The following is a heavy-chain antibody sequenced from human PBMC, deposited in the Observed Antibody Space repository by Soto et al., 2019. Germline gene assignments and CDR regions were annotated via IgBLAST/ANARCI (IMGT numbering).Heavy chain of an antibody. J-gene: IGHJ3*02. D-gene: IGHD2-8*02. Sequence: ETLSLTCTVSGGSISSYYWSWVRQAPGKGLAWVSTILVGGSTHYEDSVQGRFTISRDTSKNTVYLHMNSLTAGDTAVYYCAKATATGGGAFEIYGQGTMVTVSS. CDR3: AKATATGGGAFEI. CDR2: ILVGGST. CDR1: GGSISSYY. V-gene: IGHV3-53*01.